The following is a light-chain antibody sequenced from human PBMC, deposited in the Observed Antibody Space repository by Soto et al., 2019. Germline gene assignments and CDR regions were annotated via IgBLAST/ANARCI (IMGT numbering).Light chain of an antibody. CDR2: EVS. J-gene: IGLJ2*01. CDR1: SSDVGGYNY. Sequence: QSVLTQPASVSGSPGQSIAISCTGTSSDVGGYNYVSWYQQHPGKAPKLMIYEVSNRPSGVSNRFSGSKSGNTASLTISGLQAEDEADYYCSSYTNSRTLVVLGGGTKLTVL. CDR3: SSYTNSRTLVV. V-gene: IGLV2-14*01.